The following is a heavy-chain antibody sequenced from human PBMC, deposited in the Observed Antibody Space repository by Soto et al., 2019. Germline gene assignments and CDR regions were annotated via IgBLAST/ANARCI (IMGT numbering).Heavy chain of an antibody. Sequence: LRLSCTASGYTFGDYSLTWVRQAPGKGLEWVGFIRIKPYGETTEYAASVKGRFTISRDDSKNIAYLQMNSLKTEDTAVYYCARDLGITVIVVPHYGLDIWGQGTMVTVSS. CDR2: IRIKPYGETT. D-gene: IGHD3-22*01. CDR3: ARDLGITVIVVPHYGLDI. J-gene: IGHJ3*02. V-gene: IGHV3-49*04. CDR1: GYTFGDYS.